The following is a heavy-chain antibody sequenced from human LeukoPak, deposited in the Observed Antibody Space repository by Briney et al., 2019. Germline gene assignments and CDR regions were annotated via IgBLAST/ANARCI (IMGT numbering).Heavy chain of an antibody. J-gene: IGHJ4*02. CDR3: ARGSIVATFDY. CDR1: GYSFSSNM. D-gene: IGHD5-12*01. CDR2: ILPGGRKS. V-gene: IGHV3-7*01. Sequence: GGSLRLSCVVSGYSFSSNMMTWVRQAPGKGLEWVATILPGGRKSYRVDSVKGRFTISRDNAKNSLYLQMNSLRAEDTAVYYCARGSIVATFDYWGQGTLVTVSS.